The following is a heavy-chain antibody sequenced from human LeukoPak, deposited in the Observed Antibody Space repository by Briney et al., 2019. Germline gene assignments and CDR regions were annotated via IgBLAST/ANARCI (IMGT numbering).Heavy chain of an antibody. CDR1: GGTFSSYA. CDR2: ISGSGGST. Sequence: SCKASGGTFSSYAMSWVRQAPGKGLEWVSAISGSGGSTYYADSVKGRFTISRDNSKNTLYLQMNSLSAEDTAVYYCAKGPAATPAVAGELDYWGQGTLVTVSS. J-gene: IGHJ4*02. CDR3: AKGPAATPAVAGELDY. V-gene: IGHV3-23*01. D-gene: IGHD6-19*01.